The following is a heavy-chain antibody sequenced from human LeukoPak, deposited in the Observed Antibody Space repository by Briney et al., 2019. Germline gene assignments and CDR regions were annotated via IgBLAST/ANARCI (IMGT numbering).Heavy chain of an antibody. CDR3: ARPLGGYLQPYYFDY. Sequence: GSSVKVSCKASGPTFSSYAISWVRQAPGQGLEWMGGIIPIFGTANYAQKFQGRVTITADESTSTAYMELSSLRSEDTAVYYCARPLGGYLQPYYFDYWGQGTLVTVSS. CDR2: IIPIFGTA. V-gene: IGHV1-69*01. CDR1: GPTFSSYA. J-gene: IGHJ4*02. D-gene: IGHD3-22*01.